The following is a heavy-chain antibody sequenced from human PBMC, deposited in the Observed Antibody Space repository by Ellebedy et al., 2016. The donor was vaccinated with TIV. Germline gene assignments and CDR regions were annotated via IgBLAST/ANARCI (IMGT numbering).Heavy chain of an antibody. Sequence: GGSLRLXXAASGFTFSSYAMSWVRQAPGKGLEWVSAISGSGGSTYYADSVKGRFTISRDNSKNTLYLQMNSLRAEGTAVYYCAKDRRDIVVVYWFDPWGQGTLVTVSS. CDR2: ISGSGGST. D-gene: IGHD2-2*01. CDR1: GFTFSSYA. CDR3: AKDRRDIVVVYWFDP. J-gene: IGHJ5*02. V-gene: IGHV3-23*01.